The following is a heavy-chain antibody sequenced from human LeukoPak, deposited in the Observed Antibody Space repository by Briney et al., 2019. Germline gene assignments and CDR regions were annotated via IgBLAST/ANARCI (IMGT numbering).Heavy chain of an antibody. V-gene: IGHV3-7*01. CDR3: ARDRGDYSFDY. D-gene: IGHD4-17*01. CDR1: GFTFSSYW. CDR2: IKQDGSEK. Sequence: GGSLRLSCAASGFTFSSYWTSWVRQAPGKGLEWVANIKQDGSEKYYVDSVKGRFTISRDNAKNSLYLQMNSLRAEDTAVYYCARDRGDYSFDYWGQGTLVTVSS. J-gene: IGHJ4*02.